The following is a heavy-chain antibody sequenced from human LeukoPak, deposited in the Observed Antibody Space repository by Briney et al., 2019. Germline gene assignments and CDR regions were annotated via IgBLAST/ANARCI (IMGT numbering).Heavy chain of an antibody. Sequence: TLSLTCTVSGGSISSYYWSWIRQPPGKALEWLARIDWDDDKFYSTSLKTRLTISKDTSKNQVVLTMTNMDPVDTATYYCARMGYDSSGYFDYWGQGTLVTVSS. CDR2: IDWDDDK. CDR3: ARMGYDSSGYFDY. D-gene: IGHD3-22*01. V-gene: IGHV2-70*16. CDR1: GGSISSYYW. J-gene: IGHJ4*02.